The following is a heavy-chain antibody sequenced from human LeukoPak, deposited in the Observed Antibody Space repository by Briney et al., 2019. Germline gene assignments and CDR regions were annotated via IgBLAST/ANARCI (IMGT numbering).Heavy chain of an antibody. J-gene: IGHJ4*02. CDR2: INHSGST. CDR1: GFTLSSHS. Sequence: GSLRLSCAASGFTLSSHSMNWVRQAPGKGLEWIGEINHSGSTNYNPSLKSRVTISVDTSKNQFSLKLSSVTAADTAVYYCARGLRLSAAPFIAWGQGTLVTVSS. D-gene: IGHD6-13*01. CDR3: ARGLRLSAAPFIA. V-gene: IGHV4-34*01.